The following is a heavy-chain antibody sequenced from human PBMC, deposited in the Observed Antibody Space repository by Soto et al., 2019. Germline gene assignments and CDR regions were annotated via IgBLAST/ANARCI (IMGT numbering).Heavy chain of an antibody. CDR3: TTALISLYYYDSSGPRGAAFDI. CDR1: GFTFSNAW. D-gene: IGHD3-22*01. CDR2: IKSKTDGGTT. J-gene: IGHJ3*02. V-gene: IGHV3-15*07. Sequence: EVQLVESGGGLVKPGGSLRLSCAASGFTFSNAWMNWVRQAPGKGLEWVGRIKSKTDGGTTDYAAPVKGRFTISRDDSKNTLYLQMNSLKTEDTAVYYCTTALISLYYYDSSGPRGAAFDIWGQGTMVTVSS.